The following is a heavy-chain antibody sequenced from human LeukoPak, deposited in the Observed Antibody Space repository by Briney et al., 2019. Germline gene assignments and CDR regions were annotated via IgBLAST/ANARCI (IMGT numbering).Heavy chain of an antibody. CDR2: IYFSEST. CDR1: GNSISSSSYY. D-gene: IGHD6-19*01. V-gene: IGHV4-39*07. J-gene: IGHJ4*02. CDR3: ARHAQRSSGLLGR. Sequence: SETLSLTCTVSGNSISSSSYYWGWIRQPPGKGLEWIGSIYFSESTYYNPSLKSRVTISVDTSKNQFSLKLSSVTAADTAVYYCARHAQRSSGLLGRWGQGTLVTVSS.